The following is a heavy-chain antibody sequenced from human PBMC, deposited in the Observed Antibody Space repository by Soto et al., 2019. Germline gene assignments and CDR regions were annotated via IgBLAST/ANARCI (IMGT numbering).Heavy chain of an antibody. D-gene: IGHD3-10*01. V-gene: IGHV1-18*01. CDR3: ARSSISGIFYYYY. Sequence: ASVKVSCKASGYTFTSYGISWVRQAPGQGPEWMGWISAYNGNTNYAQKLQGRVTMTTDTSTSTAYVELRSLRSDDTAMYYCARSSISGIFYYYYWGQGTLVTVSS. CDR2: ISAYNGNT. CDR1: GYTFTSYG. J-gene: IGHJ4*02.